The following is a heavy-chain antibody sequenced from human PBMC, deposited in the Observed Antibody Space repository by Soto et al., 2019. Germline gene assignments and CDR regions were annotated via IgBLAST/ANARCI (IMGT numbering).Heavy chain of an antibody. CDR3: AKQPFLAAPYYFDS. CDR2: ISGGGNT. CDR1: GFTFSSYA. D-gene: IGHD6-13*01. J-gene: IGHJ4*02. V-gene: IGHV3-23*01. Sequence: PGGSLRLSCAASGFTFSSYAMSWVRQAPGKGLEWVSDISGGGNTYYADSVKGRFTISRDNSQNTLYLQMNSLRVEDTAVYYCAKQPFLAAPYYFDSWGQGALVTVSS.